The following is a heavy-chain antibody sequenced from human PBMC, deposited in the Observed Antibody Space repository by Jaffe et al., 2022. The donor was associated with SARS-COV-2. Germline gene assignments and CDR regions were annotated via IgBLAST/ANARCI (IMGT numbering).Heavy chain of an antibody. Sequence: QVQLVESGGGVVQPGRSLRLSCAASGFTFSSYGMHWVRQAPGKGLEWVAVIWYDGSNKYYADSVKGRFTISRDNSKNTLYLQMNSLRAEDTAVYYCARDGGEEAMVTLRSFFDYWGQGTLVTVSS. CDR1: GFTFSSYG. J-gene: IGHJ4*02. CDR2: IWYDGSNK. CDR3: ARDGGEEAMVTLRSFFDY. V-gene: IGHV3-33*01. D-gene: IGHD5-18*01.